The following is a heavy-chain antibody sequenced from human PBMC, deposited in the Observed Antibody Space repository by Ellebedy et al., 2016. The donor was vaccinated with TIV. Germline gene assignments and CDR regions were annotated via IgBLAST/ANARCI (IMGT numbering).Heavy chain of an antibody. Sequence: GESLKISCAASGFTFSDYAMSWVRQTPGKGLEWVSGITYNGDATYYADSVKGRFTLARDNSKNTMYLQMNSLRAEDTAVYYCAKEVGRGGRPCFADWGQGTLVTVSS. D-gene: IGHD1-26*01. CDR1: GFTFSDYA. V-gene: IGHV3-23*01. CDR2: ITYNGDAT. J-gene: IGHJ4*02. CDR3: AKEVGRGGRPCFAD.